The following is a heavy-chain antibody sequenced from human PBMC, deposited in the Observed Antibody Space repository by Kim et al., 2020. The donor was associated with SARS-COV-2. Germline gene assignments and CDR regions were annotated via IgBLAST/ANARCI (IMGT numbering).Heavy chain of an antibody. V-gene: IGHV4-39*01. D-gene: IGHD5-18*01. CDR1: GASISSSTHY. Sequence: SETLSLTCSVSGASISSSTHYWGWIRQPPGKGLEWIGSVYYSGVTDYSPSLRSRLTMSVDTSKNQFSLRLSPVTGADTASYYCVRYRYGSMADDWGQGTL. J-gene: IGHJ4*02. CDR3: VRYRYGSMADD. CDR2: VYYSGVT.